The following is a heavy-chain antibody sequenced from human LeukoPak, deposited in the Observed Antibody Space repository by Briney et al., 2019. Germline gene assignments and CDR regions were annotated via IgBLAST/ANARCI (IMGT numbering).Heavy chain of an antibody. V-gene: IGHV3-21*01. CDR3: ARGLDTITHARFAY. J-gene: IGHJ4*02. CDR2: ISSSSSDI. D-gene: IGHD4-11*01. Sequence: PGGSLRLSCAASGFSFSSFGIHWVRQAPGKGLEWVSSISSSSSDIYYADSVKGRFTISRDNAKNSLYLQMNSLRVEDTAVYYCARGLDTITHARFAYWGQGTLVTVSS. CDR1: GFSFSSFG.